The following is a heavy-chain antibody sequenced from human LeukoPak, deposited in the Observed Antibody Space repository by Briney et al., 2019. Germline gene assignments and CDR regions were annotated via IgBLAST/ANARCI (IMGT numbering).Heavy chain of an antibody. V-gene: IGHV3-48*03. CDR1: GFSFSRYE. J-gene: IGHJ4*02. CDR3: AREDDLDSFDY. CDR2: VSPSGAIS. Sequence: GGSLRLFCAASGFSFSRYEMNWVRQAPGKGLEWLSYVSPSGAISYYADSVKGRFAISRDNAKNSVYLQMDSLRAEDTAIYYCAREDDLDSFDYWGQARLATVST. D-gene: IGHD3-9*01.